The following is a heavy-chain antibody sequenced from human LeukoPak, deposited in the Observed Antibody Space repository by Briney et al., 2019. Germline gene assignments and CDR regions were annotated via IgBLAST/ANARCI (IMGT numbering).Heavy chain of an antibody. V-gene: IGHV1-8*01. D-gene: IGHD6-19*01. Sequence: GASVKVSCKASGYTFTSYDINWVRQATGQGLEWMGWMNPNSGNTGYAQRFQGRVTMTRNTSISTAYMELSSLRSEDTAVYYCARGGRSGWYGDYYYGMDVWGQGTTVTVSS. CDR2: MNPNSGNT. CDR1: GYTFTSYD. J-gene: IGHJ6*02. CDR3: ARGGRSGWYGDYYYGMDV.